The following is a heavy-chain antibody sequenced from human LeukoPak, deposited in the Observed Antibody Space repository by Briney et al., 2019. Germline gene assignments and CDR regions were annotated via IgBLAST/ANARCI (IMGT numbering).Heavy chain of an antibody. CDR2: IIPIFGTA. CDR3: ARESYDILTASGGYYFDY. D-gene: IGHD3-9*01. CDR1: GGTFSSYA. Sequence: ASVKVSCKDSGGTFSSYAISWVRQAPGQGLEWMGGIIPIFGTANYAQKFQGRVTITADESTSTAYMELCSLRSEDTAVYYCARESYDILTASGGYYFDYWGQGTLVTVSS. V-gene: IGHV1-69*13. J-gene: IGHJ4*02.